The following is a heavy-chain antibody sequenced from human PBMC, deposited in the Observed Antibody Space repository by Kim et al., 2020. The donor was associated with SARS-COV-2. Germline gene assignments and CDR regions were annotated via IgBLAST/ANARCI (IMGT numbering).Heavy chain of an antibody. CDR2: ISSSSSYI. V-gene: IGHV3-21*01. CDR1: GFTFSSYS. Sequence: GGSLRLSCAASGFTFSSYSMNWVRQAPGKGLEWVSSISSSSSYIYYADSVKGRFTISRDNAKNSLYLQMNSLRAEDTAVYYCARDRPLITIFGVGREYYYYGMDVWGQGTTVTVSS. D-gene: IGHD3-3*01. J-gene: IGHJ6*02. CDR3: ARDRPLITIFGVGREYYYYGMDV.